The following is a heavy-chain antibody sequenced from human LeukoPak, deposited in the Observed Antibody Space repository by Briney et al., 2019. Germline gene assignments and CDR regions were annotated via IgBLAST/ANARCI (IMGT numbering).Heavy chain of an antibody. V-gene: IGHV3-23*01. Sequence: QAGGSLRLSCAASGFTVSSYAMSWDRQAPGKGLEWVSAISGSGGSTYYADSVKGRFTISRDNSKNTLYLQMNSLRAEDTAVYYCAKGGALVAATRPYYFDYWGQGTLVTVSS. D-gene: IGHD2-15*01. J-gene: IGHJ4*02. CDR2: ISGSGGST. CDR3: AKGGALVAATRPYYFDY. CDR1: GFTVSSYA.